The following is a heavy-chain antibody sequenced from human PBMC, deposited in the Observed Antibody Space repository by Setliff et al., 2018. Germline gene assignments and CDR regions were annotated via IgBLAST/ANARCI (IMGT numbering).Heavy chain of an antibody. V-gene: IGHV3-7*01. Sequence: PGGSLRLSCEVSGLSFSSYWLSWVRQAPGQGLQWVANIKSDGSQETYLDSVKGRFTISRDNAKNTLYLQMSSLGAEDTAVYYCARTCSGSGCYAGLESWGQGTPVTVSS. J-gene: IGHJ4*02. CDR2: IKSDGSQE. CDR3: ARTCSGSGCYAGLES. CDR1: GLSFSSYW. D-gene: IGHD2-15*01.